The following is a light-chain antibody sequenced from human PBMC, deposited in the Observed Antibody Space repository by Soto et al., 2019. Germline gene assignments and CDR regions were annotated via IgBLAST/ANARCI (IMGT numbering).Light chain of an antibody. CDR1: SSNIGAGYD. J-gene: IGLJ2*01. CDR2: GNT. CDR3: QSYDSSLSAV. V-gene: IGLV1-40*01. Sequence: QSVLTQPPSMSGAPGQRVTISCSGSSSNIGAGYDVHWYQQLPGTAPKLLIYGNTNRPSGVPDRFSASKSGTSASLAITGLQAEDEADYYCQSYDSSLSAVFGGGTKLTVL.